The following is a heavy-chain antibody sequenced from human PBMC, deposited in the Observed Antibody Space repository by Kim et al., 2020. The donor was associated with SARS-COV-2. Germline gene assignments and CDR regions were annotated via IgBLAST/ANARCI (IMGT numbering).Heavy chain of an antibody. D-gene: IGHD3-10*01. Sequence: VKGRFTISRDNAKNSLYLQMNSLRDEDTAVYYCARDSPPMVRGGTPSFDIWGQGTMVTVSS. CDR3: ARDSPPMVRGGTPSFDI. V-gene: IGHV3-48*02. J-gene: IGHJ3*02.